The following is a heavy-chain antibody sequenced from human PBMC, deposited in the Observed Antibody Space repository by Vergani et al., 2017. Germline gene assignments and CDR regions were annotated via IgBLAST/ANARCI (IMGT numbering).Heavy chain of an antibody. CDR1: GYSFSDYS. V-gene: IGHV1-2*02. CDR2: INPSGGGT. CDR3: ARDMRTPILAFDF. J-gene: IGHJ4*02. Sequence: QVQLVQSGTEVKKPGASVKVSCKASGYSFSDYSIHWVRQTTGQGLEWMGWINPSGGGTNYARKFQGRVTMTRDTSINTAYMDLSGLRSDDSAVYFCARDMRTPILAFDFWGQGTLVTVSS. D-gene: IGHD3-3*01.